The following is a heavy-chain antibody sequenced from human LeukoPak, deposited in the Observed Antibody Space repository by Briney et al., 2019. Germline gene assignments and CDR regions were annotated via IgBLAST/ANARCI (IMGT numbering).Heavy chain of an antibody. V-gene: IGHV3-74*01. CDR1: GFTISSYW. D-gene: IGHD1-26*01. J-gene: IGHJ3*02. CDR2: INNDGSST. CDR3: ARGGSPPEALGDVFGI. Sequence: GGSLRLSCAASGFTISSYWIHWVRQVPGKGLVWVSRINNDGSSTIYADSVKGRLTISRDNAKNTLYLQMNSLRGEDTAVYYCARGGSPPEALGDVFGIWGQGTMVTVSS.